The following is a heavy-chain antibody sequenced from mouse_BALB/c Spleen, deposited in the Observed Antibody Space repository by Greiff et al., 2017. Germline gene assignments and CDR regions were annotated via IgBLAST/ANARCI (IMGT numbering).Heavy chain of an antibody. CDR2: ISDGGSYT. CDR3: ARGGRSTMITMDY. J-gene: IGHJ4*01. CDR1: GFTFSDYY. D-gene: IGHD2-4*01. V-gene: IGHV5-4*02. Sequence: EVQRVESGGGLVKPGGSLKLSCAASGFTFSDYYMYWVRQTPEKRLEWVATISDGGSYTYYPDSVKGRFTISRDNAKNNLYLQMSSLKSEDTAMYYCARGGRSTMITMDYWGQGTSVTVSS.